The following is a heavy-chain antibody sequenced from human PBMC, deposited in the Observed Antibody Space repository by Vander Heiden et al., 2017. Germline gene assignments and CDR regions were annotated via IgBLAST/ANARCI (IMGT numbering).Heavy chain of an antibody. CDR3: AKDQVDTATTFDY. CDR2: ISDDGSNK. CDR1: GVTFSSYG. J-gene: IGHJ4*02. Sequence: QVQLVESGGGVPQPGGSRRLSCSASGVTFSSYGMHWVGQAPGKGLEWVAVISDDGSNKYYADSVKGRFTISRDNSKNTLYLQMNSLRAEDTAVYYCAKDQVDTATTFDYWGQGTLVTVSS. D-gene: IGHD5-18*01. V-gene: IGHV3-30*18.